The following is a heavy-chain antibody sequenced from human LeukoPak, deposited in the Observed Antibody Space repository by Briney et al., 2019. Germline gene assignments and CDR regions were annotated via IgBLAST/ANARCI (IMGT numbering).Heavy chain of an antibody. CDR3: ARAGITGTTDFDY. Sequence: GRSLRLSCAASGFTFSSSAMHWVRQAPDKGLEWVAVISYDGSNKYYADSVKGRFTISRDNSKNTLYLQMNSLRAEDTAVYYCARAGITGTTDFDYWGQGTLVTVSS. V-gene: IGHV3-30-3*01. J-gene: IGHJ4*02. D-gene: IGHD1-7*01. CDR1: GFTFSSSA. CDR2: ISYDGSNK.